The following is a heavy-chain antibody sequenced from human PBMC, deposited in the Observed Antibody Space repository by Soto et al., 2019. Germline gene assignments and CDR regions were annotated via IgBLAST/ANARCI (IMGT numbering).Heavy chain of an antibody. J-gene: IGHJ3*02. CDR1: GGSISSGGYY. CDR3: ARVAQEYGDYPGGAFDI. Sequence: SETLSLTCTVSGGSISSGGYYWSWIRHHPGKGLEWIGYIYYSGSTYYNPSLKSRVTISVDTSKNQFSLKLSSVTAADTAVYYCARVAQEYGDYPGGAFDIWGQGTMVTVSS. D-gene: IGHD4-17*01. V-gene: IGHV4-31*03. CDR2: IYYSGST.